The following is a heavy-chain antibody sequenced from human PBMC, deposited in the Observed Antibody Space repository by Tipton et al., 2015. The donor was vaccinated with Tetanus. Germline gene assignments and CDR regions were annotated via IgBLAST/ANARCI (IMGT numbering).Heavy chain of an antibody. D-gene: IGHD1-26*01. CDR1: GFTFSNAW. V-gene: IGHV3-66*04. J-gene: IGHJ3*02. CDR3: ARQWDSVGLSAFDI. CDR2: ICSGSST. Sequence: SLRLSCAASGFTFSNAWMNWVRQAPGKGLEWVSNICSGSSTYYADSVKGRFTISRDNSKNTVYLQMSSLRAEDTAVYYCARQWDSVGLSAFDIWGQGTLVTVSS.